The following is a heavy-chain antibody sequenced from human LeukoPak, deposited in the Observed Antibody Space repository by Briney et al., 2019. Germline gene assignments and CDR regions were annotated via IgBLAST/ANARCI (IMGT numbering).Heavy chain of an antibody. CDR1: GLTFSSYW. J-gene: IGHJ4*02. CDR2: IKLDGSEK. Sequence: PGGSLRLSCAASGLTFSSYWMSWVRQAPGKGLEWVANIKLDGSEKYYVDSVKGRFTISGDNAKNSLYLQMNSLRAEDTAVYYCARLMTTVTPVWGQGALVTVSS. CDR3: ARLMTTVTPV. D-gene: IGHD4-17*01. V-gene: IGHV3-7*05.